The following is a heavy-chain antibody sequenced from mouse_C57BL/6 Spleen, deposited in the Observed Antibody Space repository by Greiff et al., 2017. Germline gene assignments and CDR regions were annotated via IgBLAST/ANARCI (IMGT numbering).Heavy chain of an antibody. CDR2: IYIANGYT. D-gene: IGHD2-4*01. J-gene: IGHJ2*01. Sequence: EVQLQQSGAELVRPGSSVKMSCKTSGYTFTSYGINWVKQRPGQGLEWIGYIYIANGYTEYNEKFKSKATLTSDTSSSTAYMQLSSLTSEDSAVFFCARGDYDCRTRYFDDWGQGTTLTVSS. CDR3: ARGDYDCRTRYFDD. CDR1: GYTFTSYG. V-gene: IGHV1-58*01.